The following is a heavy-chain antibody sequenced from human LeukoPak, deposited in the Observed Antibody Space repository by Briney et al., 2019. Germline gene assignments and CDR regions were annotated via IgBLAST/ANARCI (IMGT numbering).Heavy chain of an antibody. CDR1: GFTFSDHY. D-gene: IGHD3-9*01. Sequence: GGSLRLSCAASGFTFSDHYMSWIRQSPGKGLEYISYISSTGKTIYYADSVQGRFTISRDNSKSTLYLQMNSLRAEDTAVYYCAKPHYDILTGYYMHFDYWGQGILVTVSS. J-gene: IGHJ4*02. CDR3: AKPHYDILTGYYMHFDY. CDR2: ISSTGKTI. V-gene: IGHV3-11*01.